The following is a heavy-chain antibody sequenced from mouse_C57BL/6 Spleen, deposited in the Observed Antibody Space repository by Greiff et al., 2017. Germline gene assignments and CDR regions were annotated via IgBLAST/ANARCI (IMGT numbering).Heavy chain of an antibody. Sequence: QVQLQQSGPELVKPGASVKISCKASGYAFSSSRMNWVKQRPGKGLEWIGRIYPGNGDTNYNGKFKGKATLTADKSSSTAYMQLSSLTSEDSAVYFCARGGNGNLAYWGQGTLVTVSA. J-gene: IGHJ3*01. CDR3: ARGGNGNLAY. D-gene: IGHD2-1*01. CDR2: IYPGNGDT. V-gene: IGHV1-82*01. CDR1: GYAFSSSR.